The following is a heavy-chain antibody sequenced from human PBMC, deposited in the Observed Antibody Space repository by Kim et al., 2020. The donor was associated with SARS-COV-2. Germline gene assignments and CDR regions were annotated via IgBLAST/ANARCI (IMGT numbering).Heavy chain of an antibody. CDR3: ARARGGGGNGWFDP. J-gene: IGHJ5*02. V-gene: IGHV1-3*01. Sequence: SQQFQGRVTITRDTSASTAYMELSSLRSDDTAVYYCARARGGGGNGWFDPWGQGTLVTVSS. D-gene: IGHD2-15*01.